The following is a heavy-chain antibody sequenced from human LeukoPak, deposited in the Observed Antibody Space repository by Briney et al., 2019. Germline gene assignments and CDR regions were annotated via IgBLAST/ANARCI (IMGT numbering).Heavy chain of an antibody. Sequence: SETLSLTCTVSGGSISSSSYYWGWIRQPPGKGLEWIGSIYTSGSTNYNPSLKSRVTISVDTSKNQFSLKLSSVTAADTAVYYCATYDYVWGSYRYHDAFDIWGQGTMVTVSS. CDR3: ATYDYVWGSYRYHDAFDI. D-gene: IGHD3-16*02. CDR1: GGSISSSSYY. CDR2: IYTSGST. V-gene: IGHV4-39*07. J-gene: IGHJ3*02.